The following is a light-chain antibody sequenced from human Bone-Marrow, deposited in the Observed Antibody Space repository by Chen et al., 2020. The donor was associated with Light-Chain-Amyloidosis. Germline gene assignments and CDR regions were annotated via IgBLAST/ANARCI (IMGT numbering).Light chain of an antibody. Sequence: QPVLTQSSSASASLGSSVKLTCTLSSGHSSYIIAWHQQQPGKAPRYLMKLEGSGSYNKGSGVPDRFSGSSSEAARYLPFSILQSVGEADYYCETWDSNSRVFGGGTKLTLL. CDR3: ETWDSNSRV. CDR2: LEGSGSY. CDR1: SGHSSYI. J-gene: IGLJ3*02. V-gene: IGLV4-60*03.